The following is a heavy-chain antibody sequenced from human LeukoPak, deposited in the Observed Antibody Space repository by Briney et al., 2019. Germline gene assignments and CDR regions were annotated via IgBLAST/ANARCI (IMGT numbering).Heavy chain of an antibody. CDR1: GYTFTSYG. D-gene: IGHD3-10*01. V-gene: IGHV1-18*01. CDR3: ARGHGSGSYYYYYYGMDV. Sequence: ASVKVSCRASGYTFTSYGISWVRQAPGQGLEWMGWISAYNGNTNYAQKLQGRVTMTTDTSTSTAYMELRSLRSDDTAVYYCARGHGSGSYYYYYYGMDVWGQGTTVTVSS. CDR2: ISAYNGNT. J-gene: IGHJ6*02.